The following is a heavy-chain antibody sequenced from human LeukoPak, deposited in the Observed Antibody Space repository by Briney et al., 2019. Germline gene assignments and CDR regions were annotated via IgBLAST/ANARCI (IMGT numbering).Heavy chain of an antibody. V-gene: IGHV3-43*01. Sequence: GGSQRLSCAASGFVFDDYTMHWVRQAPGKGLEWVSLISWDGVITYYADSVEGRFTISRDNSKNSLYLQMNSLRTEDTALYYCAKEVSGGSYYEWVDYWGQGTLVTVSS. CDR1: GFVFDDYT. D-gene: IGHD3-16*01. J-gene: IGHJ4*02. CDR3: AKEVSGGSYYEWVDY. CDR2: ISWDGVIT.